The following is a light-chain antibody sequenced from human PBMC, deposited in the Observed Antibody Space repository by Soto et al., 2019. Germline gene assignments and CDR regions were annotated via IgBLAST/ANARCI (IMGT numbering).Light chain of an antibody. CDR2: RHT. J-gene: IGLJ1*01. CDR1: KLGNKF. CDR3: QAWDSGSGVYV. Sequence: SYELTQPPSVSVSPGQTATITCSGDKLGNKFASWYQQRPGQSPVLVIYRHTKRPSVIPERFSGSISGNTASLTIGGTQAMDEADYYCQAWDSGSGVYVFGGGTKVTVL. V-gene: IGLV3-1*01.